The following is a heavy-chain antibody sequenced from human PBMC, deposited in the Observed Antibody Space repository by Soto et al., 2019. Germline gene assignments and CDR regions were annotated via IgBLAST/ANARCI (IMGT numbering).Heavy chain of an antibody. CDR1: GGSISSYY. CDR2: IYYSGST. J-gene: IGHJ4*02. D-gene: IGHD1-1*01. CDR3: ARIRKQLGIDY. V-gene: IGHV4-59*05. Sequence: PSETLSLTCTVSGGSISSYYWSWIRLSPGKGLEWIGSIYYSGSTYYNPSLKSRVTISVDTSKNQFSLKLSSVTAADTAVYYCARIRKQLGIDYWGQGTLVTVSS.